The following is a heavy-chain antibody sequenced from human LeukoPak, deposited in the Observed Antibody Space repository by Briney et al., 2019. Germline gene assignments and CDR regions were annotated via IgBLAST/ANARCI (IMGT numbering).Heavy chain of an antibody. CDR2: IYYSGST. CDR3: AAERDCTGDSCYVDY. Sequence: SETLSLTCTVSGGSISSGGYYWSWIRQYPGKGLEWIGYIYYSGSTYYNPSLKSRLTISIDTSKNQFSLKLTSVTAADTAVYYCAAERDCTGDSCYVDYWGQGTLVTVSS. J-gene: IGHJ4*02. V-gene: IGHV4-31*03. CDR1: GGSISSGGYY. D-gene: IGHD2-15*01.